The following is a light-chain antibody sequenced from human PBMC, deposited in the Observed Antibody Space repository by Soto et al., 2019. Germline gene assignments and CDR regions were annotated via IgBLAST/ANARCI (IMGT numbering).Light chain of an antibody. J-gene: IGLJ1*01. Sequence: QSVLTQPRSVSGSPGQSVTISCTGTSSDVGGYNYVSWYQQHPGKAPKLMIFDVTKRPSGVPDRFSGSKSGNTASLTISGLQAEDEADYYCYSFAGSPLYVFGPGTKVTVL. CDR3: YSFAGSPLYV. CDR1: SSDVGGYNY. V-gene: IGLV2-11*01. CDR2: DVT.